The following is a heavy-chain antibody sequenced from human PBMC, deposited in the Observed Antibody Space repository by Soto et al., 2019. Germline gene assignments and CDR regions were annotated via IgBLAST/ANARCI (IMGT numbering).Heavy chain of an antibody. V-gene: IGHV3-30*18. J-gene: IGHJ2*01. D-gene: IGHD4-17*01. CDR3: AKGTTVTPWRYLDL. CDR2: ISYDGGYE. CDR1: RFAFSSYA. Sequence: QEQLVESGEGVVKPGKSLRLSWEASRFAFSSYAMNWVRQPPGKGLEWLAVISYDGGYENYADSVKGRFTVSRDNSKNTLWLQINSLRPEDTALYYCAKGTTVTPWRYLDLWGQGTLVTVSS.